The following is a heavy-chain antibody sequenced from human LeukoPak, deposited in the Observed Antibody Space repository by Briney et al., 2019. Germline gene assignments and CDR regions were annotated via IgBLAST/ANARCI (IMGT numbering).Heavy chain of an antibody. V-gene: IGHV3-7*03. CDR2: IKQDGSEK. D-gene: IGHD3-22*01. CDR1: GFTFSSYW. J-gene: IGHJ4*02. Sequence: GGSLRLSCAASGFTFSSYWMSWVRQAPGKGLEWVANIKQDGSEKYYVDSVKGRFTISRDNAKNSLYLQMNSLRAEDTAVYYCAKGDPSSGYYFFDYWGQGTLVTVSS. CDR3: AKGDPSSGYYFFDY.